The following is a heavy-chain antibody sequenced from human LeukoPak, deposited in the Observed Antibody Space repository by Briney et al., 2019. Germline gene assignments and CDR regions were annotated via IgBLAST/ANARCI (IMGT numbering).Heavy chain of an antibody. J-gene: IGHJ3*02. D-gene: IGHD2-15*01. V-gene: IGHV3-53*01. CDR1: GFTFSSYA. CDR2: IFSGVST. CDR3: ARDPRYCSGGSCYNPSFLDAFDI. Sequence: GGSLRLSCAASGFTFSSYAISWVPQAPGKGLEWVSAIFSGVSTYYADSVKGRFTISRDNSKNTLYLQMNSLRAEDTAVYYCARDPRYCSGGSCYNPSFLDAFDIWGQGTMVTVSS.